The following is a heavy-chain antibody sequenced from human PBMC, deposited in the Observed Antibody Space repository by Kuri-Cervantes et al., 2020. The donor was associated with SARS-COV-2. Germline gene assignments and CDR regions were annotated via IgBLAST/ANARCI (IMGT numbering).Heavy chain of an antibody. V-gene: IGHV4-34*01. CDR1: GGSFSGYY. D-gene: IGHD2-2*01. CDR2: INHSGST. Sequence: GSLRLSCAVYGGSFSGYYWSWIRQPPGKGLEWIGEINHSGSTKYNPSLKSRVTISVDTSKNQFSLMLSSVTAAETAVYYCARGRRGVPATVFDYWGQGTLVTVSS. CDR3: ARGRRGVPATVFDY. J-gene: IGHJ4*02.